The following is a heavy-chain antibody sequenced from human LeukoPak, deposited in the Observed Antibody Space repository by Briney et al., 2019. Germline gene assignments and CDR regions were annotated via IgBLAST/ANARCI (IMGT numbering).Heavy chain of an antibody. Sequence: PSETLSLTCAVYGGSFSGYYWSWIRQPPGKGLEWVSVISGSGGSTYYADSVKGRFTISRDNSKNTLYLQMNSLRAEDTAVYYCAKGEMAWFDYWGQGTLVTVSS. V-gene: IGHV3-23*01. J-gene: IGHJ4*02. CDR3: AKGEMAWFDY. CDR1: GGSFSGYY. D-gene: IGHD5-24*01. CDR2: ISGSGGST.